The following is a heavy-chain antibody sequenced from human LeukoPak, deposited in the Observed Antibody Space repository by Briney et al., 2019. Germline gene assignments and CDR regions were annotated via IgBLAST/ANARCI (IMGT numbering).Heavy chain of an antibody. Sequence: PSGGSPRLSCAASGFTVSSNYMSWVRQAPGKGLEWVSVIYSGGSTYYADSVKGRFTISRDNSKNTLYLQMNSLRAEDTAVYYCARDFNNWNDNWFDPWGQGTLVTVSS. D-gene: IGHD1-1*01. CDR1: GFTVSSNY. V-gene: IGHV3-53*01. CDR3: ARDFNNWNDNWFDP. CDR2: IYSGGST. J-gene: IGHJ5*02.